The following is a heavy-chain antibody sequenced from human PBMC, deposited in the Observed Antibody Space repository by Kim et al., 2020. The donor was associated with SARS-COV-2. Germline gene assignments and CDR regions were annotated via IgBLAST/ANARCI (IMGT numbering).Heavy chain of an antibody. V-gene: IGHV1-69*13. Sequence: SVKVSCKASGGTFSSYAISWVRQAPGQGLEWMGGIIPIFGTANYAQKFQGRVTITADESTSTAYMELSSLRSEDTAVYYCASLGKYCTNGVCRYYYYYGMDVWGQGTTVTVSS. CDR2: IIPIFGTA. CDR3: ASLGKYCTNGVCRYYYYYGMDV. D-gene: IGHD2-8*01. J-gene: IGHJ6*02. CDR1: GGTFSSYA.